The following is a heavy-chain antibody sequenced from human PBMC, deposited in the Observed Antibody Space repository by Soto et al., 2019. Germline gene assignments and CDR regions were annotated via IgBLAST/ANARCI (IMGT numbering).Heavy chain of an antibody. D-gene: IGHD1-26*01. Sequence: PGESLKISCKGAGYRLDGAWIGWVRQMPGKGLEWMGIIKPGGSDLRYSPSFRGQVTISADAAVNTAFLQWNSLKASDTAMYYCARQISYICDFWGQVTLVTVSS. CDR1: GYRLDGAW. CDR3: ARQISYICDF. CDR2: IKPGGSDL. V-gene: IGHV5-51*01. J-gene: IGHJ4*02.